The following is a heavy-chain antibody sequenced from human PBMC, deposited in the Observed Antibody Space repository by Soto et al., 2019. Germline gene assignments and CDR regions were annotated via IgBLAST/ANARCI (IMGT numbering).Heavy chain of an antibody. J-gene: IGHJ3*02. V-gene: IGHV1-18*01. CDR1: GYTFTSYG. CDR3: ATRGFGDLYLYDAFAI. Sequence: ASVKVSCKASGYTFTSYGISWVRQPPGQGLEWMGWMNPYNGNTDYAQKFQGRVTMTTDTSTSTAYMELRSLRSEDTAVYYCATRGFGDLYLYDAFAIWGQGTMVTGSS. D-gene: IGHD3-10*01. CDR2: MNPYNGNT.